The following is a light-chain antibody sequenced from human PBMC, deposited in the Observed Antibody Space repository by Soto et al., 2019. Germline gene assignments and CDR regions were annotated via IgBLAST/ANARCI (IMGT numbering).Light chain of an antibody. Sequence: DIQLTQSPSSVSASVGDRVTITCRASQGVSSWLAWYQQRPGKAPKLLISAASTLQGGVASMFSGSGSGTDFPLTISSLPPEDFATYYCQHANNFPITFGQGTRLDIK. V-gene: IGKV1-12*01. CDR1: QGVSSW. CDR2: AAS. J-gene: IGKJ5*01. CDR3: QHANNFPIT.